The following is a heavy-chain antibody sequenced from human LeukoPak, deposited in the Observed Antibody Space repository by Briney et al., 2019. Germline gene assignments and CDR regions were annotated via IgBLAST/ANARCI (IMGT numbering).Heavy chain of an antibody. CDR3: ARDGGTTRKSYNWFDP. CDR1: GFTFSSYW. D-gene: IGHD4-17*01. CDR2: INSDGSST. Sequence: GGSLRLSCTASGFTFSSYWMHWVRQAPGKGLVWVSRINSDGSSTTYADSVKGRFTISRDNAKNTLYLQMNSLRAEDTAVYYCARDGGTTRKSYNWFDPWGRGTLVTVSS. J-gene: IGHJ5*02. V-gene: IGHV3-74*01.